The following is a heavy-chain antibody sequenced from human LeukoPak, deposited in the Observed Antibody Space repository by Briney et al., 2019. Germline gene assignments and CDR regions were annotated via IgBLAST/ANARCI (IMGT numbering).Heavy chain of an antibody. CDR2: INQDGHEK. CDR1: GFAFDDYG. CDR3: VRDMDV. Sequence: PGGSLRLSCAASGFAFDDYGMTWVRQAPGKGLEWVANINQDGHEKNYVDSVKGRFTISRDNPKNSLYLQMNSLRAEDTAVYFCVRDMDVWAQGTTVTVSS. V-gene: IGHV3-7*05. J-gene: IGHJ6*02.